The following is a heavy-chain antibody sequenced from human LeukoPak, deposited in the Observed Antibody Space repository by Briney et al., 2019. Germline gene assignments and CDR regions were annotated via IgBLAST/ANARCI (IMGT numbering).Heavy chain of an antibody. J-gene: IGHJ4*02. D-gene: IGHD6-13*01. CDR2: IYYNGNT. CDR3: ARGGSSSSLNHFDF. CDR1: GGSISSFY. V-gene: IGHV4-59*01. Sequence: SETLSLTCTVSGGSISSFYWSWIRQSPGNGLEWIGYIYYNGNTNYNPSLNSRVTMSVDTSKNQFSLRLSSVTAADTAVYYCARGGSSSSLNHFDFWGQGTLVTASS.